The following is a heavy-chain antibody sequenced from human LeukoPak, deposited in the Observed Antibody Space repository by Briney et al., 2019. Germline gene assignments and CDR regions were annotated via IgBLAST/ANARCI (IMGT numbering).Heavy chain of an antibody. Sequence: ASETLSLTCSISDGSISSYYWNWIRQSPGKGLEWIGHIHYSGSTHYNSALQSRVSISIDTSKSHFTLKLRSVTAADTAVYYCARWGHFETSGFFVVEYWGQGALVTVSS. V-gene: IGHV4-59*01. CDR2: IHYSGST. CDR1: DGSISSYY. CDR3: ARWGHFETSGFFVVEY. D-gene: IGHD6-19*01. J-gene: IGHJ4*02.